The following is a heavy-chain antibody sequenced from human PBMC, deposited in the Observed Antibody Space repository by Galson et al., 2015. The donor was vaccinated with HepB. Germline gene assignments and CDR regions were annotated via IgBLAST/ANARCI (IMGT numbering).Heavy chain of an antibody. CDR1: GFTFSSYA. J-gene: IGHJ3*02. D-gene: IGHD1-26*01. CDR2: ISGSDDST. Sequence: SLRLSCAASGFTFSSYAMSWVRQAPGKGLEWVSAISGSDDSTFYADSVKGRITIFRDNSKNTLYQQMNSLRAEDTAVYYCAKGELSRGLAFDIWGQGTMVTVSS. V-gene: IGHV3-23*01. CDR3: AKGELSRGLAFDI.